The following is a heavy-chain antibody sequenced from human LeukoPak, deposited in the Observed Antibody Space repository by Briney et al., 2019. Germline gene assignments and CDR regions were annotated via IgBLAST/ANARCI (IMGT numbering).Heavy chain of an antibody. J-gene: IGHJ3*02. V-gene: IGHV1-2*02. CDR2: INPNSGGT. Sequence: ASVKVSCKASGYTFTGYYMHWVRQAPGQGLEWMGWINPNSGGTNYAQKFQGRVTMTRDTSISTAYMELSRLRSDDTAVYYCAREVGSSSWYGNDAFDIWDQGTMVTVSS. D-gene: IGHD6-13*01. CDR3: AREVGSSSWYGNDAFDI. CDR1: GYTFTGYY.